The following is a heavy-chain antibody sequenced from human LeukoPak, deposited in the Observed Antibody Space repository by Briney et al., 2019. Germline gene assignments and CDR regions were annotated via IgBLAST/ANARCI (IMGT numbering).Heavy chain of an antibody. D-gene: IGHD2-15*01. J-gene: IGHJ5*02. V-gene: IGHV3-23*01. CDR1: GXTFSRYA. Sequence: PGGSLRLSCAASGXTFSRYAMSWVRQAPGKGLESVSAVSGSGAGTYYADSVKDRFTISRDNSKNTLYLQMNSRRAEDTAVYYCAKYPGGYCSVDRCSICLDPWGQGTLVTVSS. CDR3: AKYPGGYCSVDRCSICLDP. CDR2: VSGSGAGT.